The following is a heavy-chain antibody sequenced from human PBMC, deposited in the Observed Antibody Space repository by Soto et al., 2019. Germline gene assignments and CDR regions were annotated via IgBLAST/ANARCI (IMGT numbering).Heavy chain of an antibody. Sequence: PGESLKISCKGSGYTFTSYWIGWVRQMPGKGLEWMGIIYPGDSDTRYSPSFQGQVTISADKAVSTAYLQWSSLKASDTAIYYCARSSSKYYYYYGMDVWGQGTTVPVSS. CDR2: IYPGDSDT. CDR3: ARSSSKYYYYYGMDV. D-gene: IGHD2-2*01. V-gene: IGHV5-51*01. J-gene: IGHJ6*02. CDR1: GYTFTSYW.